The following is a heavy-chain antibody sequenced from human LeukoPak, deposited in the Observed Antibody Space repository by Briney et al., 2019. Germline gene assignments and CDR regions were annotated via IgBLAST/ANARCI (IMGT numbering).Heavy chain of an antibody. CDR3: AKDQYYYDSSGPAPSSYYYGMDV. CDR2: ISYDGSNK. CDR1: GFTFSSYA. Sequence: GGSLRLSCAASGFTFSSYAMSWVRQAPGKGLEWVAVISYDGSNKYYADSVKGRFTISRDNSKNTLYLQMNSLRAEDTAVYYCAKDQYYYDSSGPAPSSYYYGMDVWGQGTTVTVSS. D-gene: IGHD3-22*01. J-gene: IGHJ6*02. V-gene: IGHV3-30*18.